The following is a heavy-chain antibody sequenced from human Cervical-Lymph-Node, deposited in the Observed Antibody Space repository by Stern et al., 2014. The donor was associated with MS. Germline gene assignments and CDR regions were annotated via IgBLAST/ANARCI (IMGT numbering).Heavy chain of an antibody. Sequence: QLQLQESGPGLVKPSQTLSLTCTVSGGSISSGSYYWSWIRQPAGKGLEWIGRIYTSGSTNYKPSLKSRVTIPVEPSRTQFPLKLSSVTAADTAVYYCASGTYYYDSRAHYYGMDVWGQGTTVTVSS. J-gene: IGHJ6*02. CDR1: GGSISSGSYY. CDR2: IYTSGST. D-gene: IGHD3-22*01. CDR3: ASGTYYYDSRAHYYGMDV. V-gene: IGHV4-61*02.